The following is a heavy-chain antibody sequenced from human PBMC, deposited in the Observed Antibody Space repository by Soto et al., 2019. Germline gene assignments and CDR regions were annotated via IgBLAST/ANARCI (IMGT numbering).Heavy chain of an antibody. D-gene: IGHD6-13*01. V-gene: IGHV3-33*01. Sequence: QVQLVESGGVVVQPGRSLRLSCAASGFTFSSYGMHWVRQAPGKGLEWVAVIWYDGSNKYYADSVKGRFTISRDNSKNTLYLQMNSLRAEDTAVYYCARGGIAAAGTDYWGQGTLVTVSS. J-gene: IGHJ4*02. CDR3: ARGGIAAAGTDY. CDR2: IWYDGSNK. CDR1: GFTFSSYG.